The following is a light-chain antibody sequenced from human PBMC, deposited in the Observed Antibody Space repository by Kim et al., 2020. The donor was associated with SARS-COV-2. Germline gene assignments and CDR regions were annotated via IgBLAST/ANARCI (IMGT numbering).Light chain of an antibody. Sequence: APGKTARITCGGENIGSESVHWNQQKPGQAPVVVIYYDRDRPSGIPYRFSGSNSGNTATLTITRVEAGDEADYYCQVWDTSTNHVVFGGGTQLTVL. CDR1: NIGSES. J-gene: IGLJ2*01. CDR2: YDR. CDR3: QVWDTSTNHVV. V-gene: IGLV3-21*01.